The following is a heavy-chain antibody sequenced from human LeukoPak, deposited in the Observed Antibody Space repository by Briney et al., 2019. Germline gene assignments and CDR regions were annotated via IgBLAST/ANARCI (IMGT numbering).Heavy chain of an antibody. CDR2: IKSDSTTT. Sequence: PGGSLRLSCVASGFTFSNYAMNCVRQAPGKGLEWVSGIKSDSTTTYYADSAKGRFTVSRDNSKNTLYLQMDSLRAEDTAVYYCAKNWVTSYYFADWGQGTLVTVSS. D-gene: IGHD7-27*01. V-gene: IGHV3-23*01. CDR1: GFTFSNYA. J-gene: IGHJ4*02. CDR3: AKNWVTSYYFAD.